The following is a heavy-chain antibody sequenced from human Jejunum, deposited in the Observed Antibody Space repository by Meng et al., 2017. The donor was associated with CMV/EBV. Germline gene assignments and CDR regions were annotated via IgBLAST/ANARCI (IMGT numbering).Heavy chain of an antibody. Sequence: FNGYYIHGGRQAPGQGLEWMGRIKPKSGDTKYSQKFQGRVTMTMDTSISTAYMELSRLTSDDTAVYYCARDALGYCSSTSCPGGIDPWGQGTLVTVSS. CDR2: IKPKSGDT. J-gene: IGHJ5*02. V-gene: IGHV1-2*02. CDR1: FNGYY. D-gene: IGHD2-2*01. CDR3: ARDALGYCSSTSCPGGIDP.